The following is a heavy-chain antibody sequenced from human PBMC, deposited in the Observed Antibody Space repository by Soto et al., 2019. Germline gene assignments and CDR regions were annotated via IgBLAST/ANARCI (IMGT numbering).Heavy chain of an antibody. V-gene: IGHV1-69*04. CDR3: ARDILGIAVAGTGSAFDY. J-gene: IGHJ4*02. CDR2: IIPILGIA. CDR1: GGTFSSYT. D-gene: IGHD6-19*01. Sequence: SVKVSCKASGGTFSSYTISWVRQAPGQGLEWMGRIIPILGIANYAQKFQGRVTITADKSTSTAYMELSSLRSEDTAVYYCARDILGIAVAGTGSAFDYCGEGTLVTVSS.